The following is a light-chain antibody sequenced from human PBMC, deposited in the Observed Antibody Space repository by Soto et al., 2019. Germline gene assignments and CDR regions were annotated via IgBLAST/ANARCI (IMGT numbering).Light chain of an antibody. J-gene: IGKJ5*01. Sequence: EIVLTQSPATLSLSPGERATLSCRASPSVANFVAWYQQKPGQAPRLLIYGAFNRATGIPARFSGSGSGTDFTLTISSLEPEDSAVYYCQQRNVWPPVTFGQGTLLEIK. CDR2: GAF. V-gene: IGKV3-11*01. CDR3: QQRNVWPPVT. CDR1: PSVANF.